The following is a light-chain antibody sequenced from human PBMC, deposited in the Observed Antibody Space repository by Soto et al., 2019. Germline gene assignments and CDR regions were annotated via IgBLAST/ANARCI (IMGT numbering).Light chain of an antibody. CDR2: NVA. V-gene: IGKV2-24*01. Sequence: DVVLTQTPLSSPVTLGQPASFSCRSSESLVHTDGNTYLNWLQQRPGQPPRLLIYNVAYRFSGVPDRFSGSGAGTDFTLKISRVEPEDVGTYYGMQATKYPPYTFGQGTKLEIE. CDR1: ESLVHTDGNTY. J-gene: IGKJ2*01. CDR3: MQATKYPPYT.